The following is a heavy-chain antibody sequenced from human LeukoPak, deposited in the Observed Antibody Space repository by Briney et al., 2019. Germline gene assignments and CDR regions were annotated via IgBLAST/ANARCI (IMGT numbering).Heavy chain of an antibody. D-gene: IGHD3-10*01. CDR3: ARGYYYGSGSYSFDY. J-gene: IGHJ4*02. V-gene: IGHV6-1*01. Sequence: SQTLSLTCVISGDCVSSKSSAWNWIRQSPSRGLEWLGRTYYRSKWYSEYELSVQSRIIMKQDPSNNQFSLQLNSVTPEDTAVYYCARGYYYGSGSYSFDYWGQGTLVTVSS. CDR2: TYYRSKWYS. CDR1: GDCVSSKSSA.